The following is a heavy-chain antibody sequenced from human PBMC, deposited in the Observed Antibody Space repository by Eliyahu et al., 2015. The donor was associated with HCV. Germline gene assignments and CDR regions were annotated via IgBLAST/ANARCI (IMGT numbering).Heavy chain of an antibody. V-gene: IGHV3-20*01. Sequence: EVLLEESGGGVVRPGESLRLSCVGSGFXFDDYGMGWVRQTPGKGLEWVSGIDWNGGRTGYGDSVKGRFTVSRDNAKNALYLQVNSLRVEDTGLYHCARLPAPFYGNDPFDVWGQGTFVTVSS. J-gene: IGHJ3*01. CDR1: GFXFDDYG. D-gene: IGHD4-17*01. CDR3: ARLPAPFYGNDPFDV. CDR2: IDWNGGRT.